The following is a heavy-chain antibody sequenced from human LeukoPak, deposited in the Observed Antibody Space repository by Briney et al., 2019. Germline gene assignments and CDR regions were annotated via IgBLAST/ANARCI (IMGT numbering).Heavy chain of an antibody. V-gene: IGHV3-23*01. J-gene: IGHJ4*02. CDR3: AKGSRSGGSYYFDY. CDR1: GFTFSNYA. D-gene: IGHD2-15*01. Sequence: PGGSLRLSCAASGFTFSNYAVGWVSQAPGKGLERVSTFTGSGGSTYYADSVKGRFTISRDNSKNTLYLQMNSLRAEDTAVYYCAKGSRSGGSYYFDYWGQGTLVIVSS. CDR2: FTGSGGST.